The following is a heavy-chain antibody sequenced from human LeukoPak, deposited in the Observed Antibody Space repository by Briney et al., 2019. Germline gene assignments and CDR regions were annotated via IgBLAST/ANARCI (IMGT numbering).Heavy chain of an antibody. J-gene: IGHJ4*02. CDR1: GFTFSSYS. CDR3: ARGRSSWKD. V-gene: IGHV3-21*01. Sequence: PGGSLRLSCAASGFTFSSYSMNWVRQGPGRGLEWVSFISSSSTYIYYADSVKGRFTISRDNAKNSLYLQMSSLRAEDTAVYYCARGRSSWKDWGQGTLVTVSS. CDR2: ISSSSTYI. D-gene: IGHD2-15*01.